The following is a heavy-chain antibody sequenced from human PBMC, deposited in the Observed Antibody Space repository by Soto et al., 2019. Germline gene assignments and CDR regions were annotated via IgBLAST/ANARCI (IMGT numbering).Heavy chain of an antibody. Sequence: QVQLVQSGAEVKKPGASVKVSCKASGYTFASYYMHWVRQAPGQGLEWMGMIDPSSGSTSYARQLQGRVTMTRDTSTSTVYVELSSLRSEDTAIFYCARDPGRGYDFWSGYYSAFDIWGQGTMVTVSS. CDR2: IDPSSGST. J-gene: IGHJ3*02. D-gene: IGHD3-3*01. V-gene: IGHV1-46*04. CDR3: ARDPGRGYDFWSGYYSAFDI. CDR1: GYTFASYY.